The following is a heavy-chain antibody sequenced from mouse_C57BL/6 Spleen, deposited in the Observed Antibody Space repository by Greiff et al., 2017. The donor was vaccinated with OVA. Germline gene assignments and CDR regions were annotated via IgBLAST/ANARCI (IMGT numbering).Heavy chain of an antibody. CDR2: IYPRSGNT. Sequence: VMLVESGAELARPGASVKLSCKASGYTFTSYGISWVKQRTGQGLEWIGEIYPRSGNTYYNEKFKGKATLTADKSSSTAYMELRSLTSEDSAVYFCAKITTVVPYYFDYWGQGTTLTVSS. V-gene: IGHV1-81*01. D-gene: IGHD1-1*01. CDR3: AKITTVVPYYFDY. J-gene: IGHJ2*01. CDR1: GYTFTSYG.